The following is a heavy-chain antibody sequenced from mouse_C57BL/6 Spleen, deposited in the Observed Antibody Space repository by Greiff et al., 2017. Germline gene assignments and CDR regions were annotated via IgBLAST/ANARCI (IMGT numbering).Heavy chain of an antibody. CDR3: ARGDYGNRDAMDY. D-gene: IGHD2-1*01. V-gene: IGHV1-69*01. CDR2: IDPSDSYT. CDR1: GYTFTSYW. Sequence: VQLQQPGAELVMPGASVKLSCKASGYTFTSYWMHWVKQRPGQGLEWIGEIDPSDSYTNYNQKFKGKSTLTVDKSSSTAYMQLSSLTSEDSAVYYCARGDYGNRDAMDYWGQGTSVTVSS. J-gene: IGHJ4*01.